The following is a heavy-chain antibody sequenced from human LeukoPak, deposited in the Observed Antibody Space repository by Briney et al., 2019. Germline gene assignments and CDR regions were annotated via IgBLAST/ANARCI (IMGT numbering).Heavy chain of an antibody. CDR2: ISGSGGST. CDR1: GFTFSNYA. Sequence: GGSLRLSCAASGFTFSNYAMNWVRQAPGKGLEWVSAISGSGGSTYYADSVKGRFTISRDNSKNTLYLQMNSLRAEDTAVYYCAKSHYYGSGSYYNGGYYFDYWGQGTLVTVSS. CDR3: AKSHYYGSGSYYNGGYYFDY. D-gene: IGHD3-10*01. J-gene: IGHJ4*02. V-gene: IGHV3-23*01.